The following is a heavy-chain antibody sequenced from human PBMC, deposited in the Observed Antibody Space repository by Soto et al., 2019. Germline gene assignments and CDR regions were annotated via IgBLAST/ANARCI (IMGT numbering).Heavy chain of an antibody. CDR2: ISCDVSRK. J-gene: IGHJ4*02. V-gene: IGHV3-30*18. CDR3: AKDRVESGLGEVDY. D-gene: IGHD3-16*01. Sequence: QVQLVESGGGVVQPGRSLRLSCAASGFTFSSHGMHWVRQAPGKGLEWVAVISCDVSRKYYADSVKGRFTISRDNSKNPLYLQMNSLRAEDTAVYYCAKDRVESGLGEVDYWGQGTLVTVSS. CDR1: GFTFSSHG.